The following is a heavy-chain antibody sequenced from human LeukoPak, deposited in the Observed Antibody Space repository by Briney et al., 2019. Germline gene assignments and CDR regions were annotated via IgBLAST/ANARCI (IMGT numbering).Heavy chain of an antibody. CDR1: GYTLTELS. D-gene: IGHD1-1*01. V-gene: IGHV1-24*01. Sequence: GASVKVSCKVSGYTLTELSMHWVRQAPGKGLEWMGGFDPEDGETIYAQKFQGRVTMTEDTSTDTAYMELSSLRSEDTAVYYCATEKGTLVSSGAFDIWGQGTMVTVSS. J-gene: IGHJ3*02. CDR3: ATEKGTLVSSGAFDI. CDR2: FDPEDGET.